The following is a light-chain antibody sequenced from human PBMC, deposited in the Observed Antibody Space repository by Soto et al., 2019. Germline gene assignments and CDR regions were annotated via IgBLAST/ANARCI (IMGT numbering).Light chain of an antibody. V-gene: IGKV3-20*01. CDR3: QQYDNSIT. Sequence: EIVLTQSPDTLPLSPGESATLSCRASQSVSSTYLAWYQQKPGQAPRLLIYGASSRATGIPDRFSGSGSGTDFTLTISRLEPEDFAVFYCQQYDNSITFGQGTRLEI. CDR1: QSVSSTY. CDR2: GAS. J-gene: IGKJ5*01.